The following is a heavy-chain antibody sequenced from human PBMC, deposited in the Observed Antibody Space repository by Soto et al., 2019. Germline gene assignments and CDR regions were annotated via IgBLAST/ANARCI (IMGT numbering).Heavy chain of an antibody. Sequence: PGGSLRLSCAASGFTFSNAWMSWVRQAPGKGLERVGRIKSKTDGGTTDYAAPVKGRFTISRDDSKNTLYLQMNSLKTEDTAVYYCTTDTGSSGYYYAFDYWGQGTLVTVSS. D-gene: IGHD3-22*01. CDR3: TTDTGSSGYYYAFDY. CDR1: GFTFSNAW. J-gene: IGHJ4*02. CDR2: IKSKTDGGTT. V-gene: IGHV3-15*01.